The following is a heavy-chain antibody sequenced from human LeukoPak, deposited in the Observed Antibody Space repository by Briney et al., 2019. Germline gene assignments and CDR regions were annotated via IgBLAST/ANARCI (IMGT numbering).Heavy chain of an antibody. CDR3: ARARITIFGVVMPYFDY. CDR2: ISAYNGNT. V-gene: IGHV1-18*01. Sequence: ASVKVSCKASGYTFTSYGISWVRQAPGQGLEWMGWISAYNGNTNYAQKLQGRVTMTTDTSTSTAYMELRSLRSDDTAVYYCARARITIFGVVMPYFDYWGQGTLATVSS. D-gene: IGHD3-3*01. J-gene: IGHJ4*02. CDR1: GYTFTSYG.